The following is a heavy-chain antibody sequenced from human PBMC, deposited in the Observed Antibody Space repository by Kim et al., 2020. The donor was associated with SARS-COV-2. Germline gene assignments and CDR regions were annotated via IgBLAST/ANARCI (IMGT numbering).Heavy chain of an antibody. Sequence: TPSLESRVTIAVDTSKNQFSLKRSSVTAADTAVYYCARRRSSGYDPFDYWGQGTLVTVSS. CDR3: ARRRSSGYDPFDY. D-gene: IGHD5-12*01. V-gene: IGHV4-34*01. J-gene: IGHJ4*02.